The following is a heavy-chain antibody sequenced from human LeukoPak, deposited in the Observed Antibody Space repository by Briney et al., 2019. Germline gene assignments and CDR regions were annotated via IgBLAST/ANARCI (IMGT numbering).Heavy chain of an antibody. CDR1: GFMFGGYA. J-gene: IGHJ4*02. Sequence: NPGGSLRLSCTASGFMFGGYAVSWVRQAPGKGLEWISYITNSGSTIYYAESVKGRFTISRDDAKNSLYLQMNNLRAEDTAVYYCARDRDCGTPTCSVDYWGQGTLVTVSS. CDR3: ARDRDCGTPTCSVDY. V-gene: IGHV3-11*01. CDR2: ITNSGSTI. D-gene: IGHD2-21*01.